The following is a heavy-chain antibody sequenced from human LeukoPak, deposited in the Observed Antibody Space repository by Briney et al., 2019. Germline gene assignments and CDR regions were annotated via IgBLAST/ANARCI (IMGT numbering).Heavy chain of an antibody. V-gene: IGHV3-7*01. CDR2: IKQDGSEK. CDR1: GFTFSSYW. D-gene: IGHD6-19*01. J-gene: IGHJ4*02. CDR3: ASGSGWSYLAY. Sequence: GRSLRLSCAASGFTFSSYWMSWVRQAPGQGLEWVANIKQDGSEKYYVDSVKGRFTISRDNAKNSLYLQMDSLRAEDTAVYYCASGSGWSYLAYWGQGTLVTVSS.